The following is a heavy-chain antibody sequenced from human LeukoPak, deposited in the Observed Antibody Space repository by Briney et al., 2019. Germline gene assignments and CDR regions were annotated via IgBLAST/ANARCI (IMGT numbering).Heavy chain of an antibody. CDR1: GFTFSNYW. Sequence: PGGSLRLSCAASGFTFSNYWMNWVRQAPGKGLEWVANIKQDGSEKYYVDSVKGRFTISRDNAENSLYLQMNSLRAEDTAVYYCARARGGYYFDYWGQGTLVTVSS. J-gene: IGHJ4*02. CDR3: ARARGGYYFDY. D-gene: IGHD3-16*01. CDR2: IKQDGSEK. V-gene: IGHV3-7*01.